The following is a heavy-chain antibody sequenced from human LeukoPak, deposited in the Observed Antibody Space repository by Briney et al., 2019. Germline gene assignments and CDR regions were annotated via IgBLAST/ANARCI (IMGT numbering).Heavy chain of an antibody. Sequence: SETLSLTCTVSGGSISSYYWSWIRQPAGKGLEWIGRIYTSGSTNYNPSLKSRVTMSVDTSKNQFSLKLSSVTAADTAVYYCAREGVLMVYAIPTYYYYYMDVWGKGTTVTVSS. V-gene: IGHV4-4*07. J-gene: IGHJ6*03. CDR1: GGSISSYY. CDR3: AREGVLMVYAIPTYYYYYMDV. CDR2: IYTSGST. D-gene: IGHD2-8*01.